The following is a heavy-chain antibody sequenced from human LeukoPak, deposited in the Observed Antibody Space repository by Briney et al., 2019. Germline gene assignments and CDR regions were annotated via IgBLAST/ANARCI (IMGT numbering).Heavy chain of an antibody. J-gene: IGHJ5*02. V-gene: IGHV3-15*01. CDR1: GLTLSSAW. Sequence: GGSLRLSCAASGLTLSSAWMHWVRQAPGKGLEWIGVIRSETDGGTTDYASPVRGRFAISRDASKNTLYLQMTSLKIDDTAVYYCSEVYRSDPWGQGTLVTVSS. D-gene: IGHD6-6*01. CDR2: IRSETDGGTT. CDR3: SEVYRSDP.